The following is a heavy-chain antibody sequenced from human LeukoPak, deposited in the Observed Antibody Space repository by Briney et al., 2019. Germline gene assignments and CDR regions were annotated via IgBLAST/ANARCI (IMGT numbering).Heavy chain of an antibody. D-gene: IGHD6-13*01. CDR2: ISYDGSNN. CDR1: GFPFTTYA. V-gene: IGHV3-30-3*01. J-gene: IGHJ4*02. Sequence: GGSLRLSCAASGFPFTTYAMHWVRQAPGKGLEWVTVISYDGSNNYYADSVKGRFTISRDNSKNTLYLQMNSLRAEDTAVYYCARDVADIDYWGQGTLVTVSS. CDR3: ARDVADIDY.